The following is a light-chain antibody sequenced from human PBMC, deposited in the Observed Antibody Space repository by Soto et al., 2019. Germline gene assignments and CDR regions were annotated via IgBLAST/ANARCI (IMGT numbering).Light chain of an antibody. CDR2: AAS. CDR1: QVIRND. CDR3: LQDYNCPLT. Sequence: AIPMTQSPSSLSASVGDRVSITCRASQVIRNDLGWYQQKPGKAPKLLIYAASSLQSGVPSRFSGSGSGTDFTLTISSLQPEDFATYYCLQDYNCPLTFGGGTKVEIK. J-gene: IGKJ4*01. V-gene: IGKV1-6*01.